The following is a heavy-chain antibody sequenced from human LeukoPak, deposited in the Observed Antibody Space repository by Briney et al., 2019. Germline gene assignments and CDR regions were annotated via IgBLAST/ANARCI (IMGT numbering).Heavy chain of an antibody. Sequence: GASVKVSCKASGYTFTSYYMHWVRQAPGQGLEWMGIINPSGGSTSYAQKFQGRVTMTRNTSISTAYMELSGLRSEDTAVYYCARGRSWRSGYSYWFDPWGQGTLVTVSS. CDR1: GYTFTSYY. J-gene: IGHJ5*02. CDR2: INPSGGST. D-gene: IGHD3-22*01. CDR3: ARGRSWRSGYSYWFDP. V-gene: IGHV1-46*01.